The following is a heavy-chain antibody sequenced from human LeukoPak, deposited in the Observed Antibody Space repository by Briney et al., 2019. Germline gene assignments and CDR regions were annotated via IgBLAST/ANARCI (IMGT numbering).Heavy chain of an antibody. Sequence: SETLSLTCTVSGGSISSDYRTWIRQTPGRGLEWIGYSGSTKYNPSLKSRVTISVDTSKSQCSLTLSSVTAADTAVYYCAKARRHYYGSGRNLTPWPAGMDVWGQGTTVTVS. CDR1: GGSISSDY. V-gene: IGHV4-59*01. CDR3: AKARRHYYGSGRNLTPWPAGMDV. CDR2: SGST. J-gene: IGHJ6*02. D-gene: IGHD3-10*01.